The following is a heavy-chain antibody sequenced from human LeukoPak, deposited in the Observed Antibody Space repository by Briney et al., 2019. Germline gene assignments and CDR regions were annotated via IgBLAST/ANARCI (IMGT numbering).Heavy chain of an antibody. CDR1: GGSISSSSYY. D-gene: IGHD2-15*01. CDR3: ARGRYRSDGSCYLDY. V-gene: IGHV4-39*07. J-gene: IGHJ4*02. Sequence: SETLSLTCTVSGGSISSSSYYWGWIRQPPGKGLEWIGSIYYSGNTYYNPSLKSRVTISVDTSRNQFSLKLSSVTAADTAVYYCARGRYRSDGSCYLDYWGQGTLVTVSS. CDR2: IYYSGNT.